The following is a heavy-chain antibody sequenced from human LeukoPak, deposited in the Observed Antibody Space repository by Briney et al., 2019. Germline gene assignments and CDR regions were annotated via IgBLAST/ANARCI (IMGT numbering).Heavy chain of an antibody. CDR3: ARDGRSLDY. V-gene: IGHV4-59*01. J-gene: IGHJ4*02. Sequence: MSSETLSLTCTVSGGSISSYYWSWIRQPPGKGLEWIGYIYYSGSTNYNPSLKSRVTISVDTSKNQFSLKLSSATAADTAVYYCARDGRSLDYWGQGTLVTVSS. CDR2: IYYSGST. CDR1: GGSISSYY. D-gene: IGHD1-26*01.